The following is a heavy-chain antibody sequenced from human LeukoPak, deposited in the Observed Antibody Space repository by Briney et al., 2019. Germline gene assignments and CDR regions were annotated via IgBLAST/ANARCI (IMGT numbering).Heavy chain of an antibody. J-gene: IGHJ4*02. D-gene: IGHD6-19*01. CDR1: GYTFTSYG. CDR3: AGDGRGLVLDQSLDY. CDR2: ISAYNGNT. Sequence: ASVKVSCKASGYTFTSYGISWVRQAPGQGLEWMGWISAYNGNTNYAQKLQGRVTMTTDTSTSTAYMELRSLRSDDTAVYYCAGDGRGLVLDQSLDYWGQGTLVTVSS. V-gene: IGHV1-18*01.